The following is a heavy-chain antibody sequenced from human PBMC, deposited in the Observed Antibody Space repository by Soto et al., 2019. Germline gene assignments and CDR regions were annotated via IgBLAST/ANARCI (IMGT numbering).Heavy chain of an antibody. J-gene: IGHJ6*02. Sequence: SVKVSCKASGGTFRSYAISWVRQAPGQGLEWMGGIIPIFGTANYAQKYQGRVTITADESTSTAYMELSSLRSEDTAVYYCAKNPLRTYYYGMDVWGQGTTVTFSS. V-gene: IGHV1-69*13. CDR3: AKNPLRTYYYGMDV. CDR1: GGTFRSYA. CDR2: IIPIFGTA.